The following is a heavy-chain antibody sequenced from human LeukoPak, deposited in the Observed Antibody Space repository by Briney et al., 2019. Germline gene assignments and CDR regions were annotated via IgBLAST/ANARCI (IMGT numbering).Heavy chain of an antibody. Sequence: ASVKVSCKASGYTFTSYDINWVRQATGQGLEWMGWMNPNSGNTGYAQKFQGRVTMTRNTSISTAYLELSSLRSEDTAVYYCARGLYSSSWYSNGDYWGQGTLVTVSS. CDR1: GYTFTSYD. J-gene: IGHJ4*02. D-gene: IGHD6-13*01. V-gene: IGHV1-8*01. CDR3: ARGLYSSSWYSNGDY. CDR2: MNPNSGNT.